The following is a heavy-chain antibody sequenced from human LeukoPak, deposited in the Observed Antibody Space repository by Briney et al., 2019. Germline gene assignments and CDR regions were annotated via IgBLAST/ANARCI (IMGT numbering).Heavy chain of an antibody. CDR1: GLTVSSNY. J-gene: IGHJ4*02. CDR2: IYSGGSI. Sequence: GGSLRLSCAASGLTVSSNYMTWVRQAPGKGLEWVSVIYSGGSIYYADSVKGRFTISRDNSKNTLYLQMNSLRAEDTAIYYCAKDPLYCSGGSCYFPFDYWGQGTLVTVSS. CDR3: AKDPLYCSGGSCYFPFDY. D-gene: IGHD2-15*01. V-gene: IGHV3-66*01.